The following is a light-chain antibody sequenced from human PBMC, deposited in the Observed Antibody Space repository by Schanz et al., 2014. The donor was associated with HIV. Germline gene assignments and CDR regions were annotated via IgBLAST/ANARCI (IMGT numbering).Light chain of an antibody. CDR3: SSYTSSSTYVV. CDR1: SSDVGGYNY. V-gene: IGLV2-14*01. Sequence: QSALTQPASVSGSPGQSITISCTGTSSDVGGYNYVSWYQQHPGKAPKLMIYEGSKRPSGVPDRFSGSKSGRTASLTISGLQAEDEADYYCSSYTSSSTYVVFGGGTKVTV. J-gene: IGLJ2*01. CDR2: EGS.